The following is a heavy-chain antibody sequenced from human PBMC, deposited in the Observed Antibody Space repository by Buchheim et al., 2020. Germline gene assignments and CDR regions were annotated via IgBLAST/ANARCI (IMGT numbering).Heavy chain of an antibody. V-gene: IGHV3-23*01. Sequence: EVQLLESGGGLVQPGGSLRLSCAASGFTFSNYAVSWVRQAPGKGLEWVSTISGSGISTYYSYSVKGRFTISRANSKNTLYLQMSSLRAEDAAVYYCANRRVGDRYFEYWGQGTL. CDR2: ISGSGIST. CDR3: ANRRVGDRYFEY. CDR1: GFTFSNYA. D-gene: IGHD3-16*01. J-gene: IGHJ4*02.